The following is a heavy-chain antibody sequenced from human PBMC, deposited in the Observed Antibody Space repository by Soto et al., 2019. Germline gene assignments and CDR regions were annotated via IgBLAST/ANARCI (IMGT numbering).Heavy chain of an antibody. CDR2: FDPDEAET. CDR1: GYTLNEVA. V-gene: IGHV1-24*01. J-gene: IGHJ5*02. Sequence: QVQLVQSGAEVKKPGASVKVSCKVSGYTLNEVAMHWVRQAPGKGLEWLGGFDPDEAETIYAQHFQGRVTMTEDPPTDTVYMELSSLRSEDTALYFCTTYHGDYNFDHWGQGTLVTVSS. D-gene: IGHD4-17*01. CDR3: TTYHGDYNFDH.